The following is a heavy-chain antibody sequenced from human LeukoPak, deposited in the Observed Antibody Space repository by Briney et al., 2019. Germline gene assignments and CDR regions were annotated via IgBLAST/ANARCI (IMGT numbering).Heavy chain of an antibody. CDR3: ARGLGVYYYYYMDV. CDR2: MNPNSGNT. CDR1: GYTFTSYY. D-gene: IGHD3-16*01. Sequence: ASVKLSCKASGYTFTSYYMHWVRQAPGQGLEWMGWMNPNSGNTGYAQKFQGRVTITRNTSISTAYMELSSLRSEDTGVYYCARGLGVYYYYYMDVWGKGTTVTVSS. V-gene: IGHV1-8*03. J-gene: IGHJ6*03.